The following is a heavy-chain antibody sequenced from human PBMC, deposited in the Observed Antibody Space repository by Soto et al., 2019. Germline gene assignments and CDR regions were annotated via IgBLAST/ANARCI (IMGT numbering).Heavy chain of an antibody. D-gene: IGHD3-22*01. J-gene: IGHJ4*02. Sequence: ASVKVSCKASGYTFTGYYMHWVRQAPGQGLEWMGWINPNSGGTNYAQKFQGRVTMTRDTSISTAYMELSRLRSDDTAVYYRARSYCYHSSGYSLDYWDQGTLVTGSS. CDR1: GYTFTGYY. CDR2: INPNSGGT. CDR3: ARSYCYHSSGYSLDY. V-gene: IGHV1-2*02.